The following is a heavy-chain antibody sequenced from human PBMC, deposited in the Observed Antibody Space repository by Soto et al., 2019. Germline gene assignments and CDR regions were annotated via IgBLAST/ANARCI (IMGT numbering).Heavy chain of an antibody. D-gene: IGHD6-6*01. V-gene: IGHV4-34*01. CDR1: GGSFSGYY. J-gene: IGHJ6*02. Sequence: SETLSLTCAVYGGSFSGYYWSWIRQPPGKGLEWIGEINHSGSTNYNPSLKSRVTISVDTSKNQFSLKLSSVTAADTAVYYCARGRYMAARTAYYYYGMDVWGQGTTVTVSS. CDR3: ARGRYMAARTAYYYYGMDV. CDR2: INHSGST.